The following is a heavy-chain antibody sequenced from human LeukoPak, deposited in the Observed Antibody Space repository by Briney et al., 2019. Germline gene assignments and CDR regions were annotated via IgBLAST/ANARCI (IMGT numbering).Heavy chain of an antibody. V-gene: IGHV3-48*03. J-gene: IGHJ6*02. CDR1: GYTFSSYE. Sequence: GGSLRLSCAASGYTFSSYEMNWVRQAPGKGLEWVSYISSSGSTIYYADSVKGRVTISRDNAKNSLYLQMNSLRVENTAVYYCARESGMDVWGQGTTVTVSS. CDR2: ISSSGSTI. CDR3: ARESGMDV.